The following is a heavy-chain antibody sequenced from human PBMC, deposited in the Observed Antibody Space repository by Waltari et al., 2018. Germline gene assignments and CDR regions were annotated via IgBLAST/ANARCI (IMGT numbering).Heavy chain of an antibody. Sequence: EVQLVESGGGLAQPGGSLKLSCAASGFTFSASAIHWARQVSGKGLEWIGHIRSGANYYATKYAASVAGRFTIFRDDSKNTAYLQMTSLKSDDTAIYYCIRHVECDHSFWGQGTPVTVSS. CDR2: IRSGANYYAT. J-gene: IGHJ1*01. V-gene: IGHV3-73*01. CDR3: IRHVECDHSF. CDR1: GFTFSASA. D-gene: IGHD3-3*01.